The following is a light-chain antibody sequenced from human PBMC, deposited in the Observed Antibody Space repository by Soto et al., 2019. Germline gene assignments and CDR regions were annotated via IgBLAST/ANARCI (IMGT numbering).Light chain of an antibody. CDR1: QSVSSNF. CDR2: GAS. J-gene: IGKJ5*01. V-gene: IGKV3-20*01. Sequence: ENVLTQSPGTLSLSPGERATLSCRASQSVSSNFLAWYQQKPGQAPRLLIYGASSRATDIPDRISGSGSGTCFTLTSSRLEPEDFAVYYCQQYGSSPITFGQGTRLEI. CDR3: QQYGSSPIT.